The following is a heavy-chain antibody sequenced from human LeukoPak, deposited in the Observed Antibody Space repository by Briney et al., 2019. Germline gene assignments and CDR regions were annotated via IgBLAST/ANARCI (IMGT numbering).Heavy chain of an antibody. V-gene: IGHV4-59*01. Sequence: SETLSLTCTVSGGSISSYYWSWIRQPPGKGLEWIGYIYYSGSTNYNPSLKSRVTISVDTSKNQFSLKLSSVTAADTAVYCCARVPSPYGGNFLFDYWGQGTLVTVSS. CDR2: IYYSGST. CDR1: GGSISSYY. D-gene: IGHD4-23*01. J-gene: IGHJ4*02. CDR3: ARVPSPYGGNFLFDY.